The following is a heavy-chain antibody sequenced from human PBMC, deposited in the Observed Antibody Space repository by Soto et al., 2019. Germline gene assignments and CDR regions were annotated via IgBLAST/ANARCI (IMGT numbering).Heavy chain of an antibody. Sequence: PGGSLRLSCAASGLTFSSYGMHWVRQAPGKGLEWVAVISYDGSNKYYADSVKGRFTISRDNSKNTLYLQMNSLRAEDTAVYYCAKDRNYDSTPGMDVWGQGTTVTVSS. D-gene: IGHD3-22*01. V-gene: IGHV3-30*18. J-gene: IGHJ6*02. CDR1: GLTFSSYG. CDR2: ISYDGSNK. CDR3: AKDRNYDSTPGMDV.